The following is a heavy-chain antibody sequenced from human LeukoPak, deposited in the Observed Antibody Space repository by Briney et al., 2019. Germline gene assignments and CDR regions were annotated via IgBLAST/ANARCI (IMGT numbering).Heavy chain of an antibody. CDR3: ARSLPGNYYMDV. Sequence: GGSLRLSCAASGFTFSDYYMSWIRQAPGKGLEWVSYISSSGSTIYSADSVKGRFTISRDNAKNSLYLQMNSLRAEDTAVYYWARSLPGNYYMDVWGKGTTVTVSS. J-gene: IGHJ6*03. V-gene: IGHV3-11*04. D-gene: IGHD3-10*01. CDR1: GFTFSDYY. CDR2: ISSSGSTI.